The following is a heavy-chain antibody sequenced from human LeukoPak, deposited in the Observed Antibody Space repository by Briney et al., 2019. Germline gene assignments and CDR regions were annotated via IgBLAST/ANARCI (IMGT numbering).Heavy chain of an antibody. CDR1: GGTISSGDYY. D-gene: IGHD3-9*01. Sequence: SETLSLTCTVSGGTISSGDYYWSWIRQPPGKGLEWIGYIYYSGSTSYSPTLKSRLTISVDRSKNQFPLRLNSVTAADTAVYYCAREILTGFDYWGQGTLVTVSS. V-gene: IGHV4-30-4*01. J-gene: IGHJ4*02. CDR2: IYYSGST. CDR3: AREILTGFDY.